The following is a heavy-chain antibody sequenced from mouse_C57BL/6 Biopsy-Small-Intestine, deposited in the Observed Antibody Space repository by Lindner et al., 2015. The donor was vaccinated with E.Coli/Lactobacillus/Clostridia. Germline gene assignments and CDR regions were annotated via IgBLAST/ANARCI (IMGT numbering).Heavy chain of an antibody. J-gene: IGHJ2*01. CDR2: ILPGSGST. CDR3: ARKGIYDVYHYHDY. V-gene: IGHV1-9*01. Sequence: VQLQESGTELMKPGASVKLSCKATGYTFTGYWIDWVKQRPGHGLEWIGEILPGSGSTHYNEKFKGKATFTADTSSNTAYMQLSSLTTEDSAIYYCARKGIYDVYHYHDYWGPRHHSHSLL. CDR1: GYTFTGYW. D-gene: IGHD2-3*01.